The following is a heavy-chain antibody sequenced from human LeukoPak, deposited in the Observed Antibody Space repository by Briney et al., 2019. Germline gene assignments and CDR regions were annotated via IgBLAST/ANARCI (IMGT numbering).Heavy chain of an antibody. V-gene: IGHV3-21*01. D-gene: IGHD1-26*01. CDR1: GFTFSSYS. Sequence: PGGSLRLSCAASGFTFSSYSMNWVRRAPGKGLEWVSSLSSSSSYMYYADSVKGRFTISRDNAKNSLYLQMNSLRAEDTAVYYCARDSRLVGTDFDYWGQGTLVTVSS. CDR3: ARDSRLVGTDFDY. CDR2: LSSSSSYM. J-gene: IGHJ4*02.